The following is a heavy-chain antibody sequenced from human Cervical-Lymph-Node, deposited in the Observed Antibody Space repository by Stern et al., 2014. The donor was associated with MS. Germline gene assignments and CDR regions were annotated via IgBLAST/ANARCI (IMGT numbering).Heavy chain of an antibody. Sequence: EVQLLESGGGLVQPGGSLRLSCAVSGFTFSDYGITWVRQAPGKGLEWVSSISGSGGTTYYADSVKGRFTISRDNSKNTLYLQMNSLRAEDTAVYYCAKDHGSGSYSPWFLDYWGQGTLVTVSS. V-gene: IGHV3-23*01. CDR2: ISGSGGTT. CDR3: AKDHGSGSYSPWFLDY. D-gene: IGHD3-10*01. J-gene: IGHJ4*02. CDR1: GFTFSDYG.